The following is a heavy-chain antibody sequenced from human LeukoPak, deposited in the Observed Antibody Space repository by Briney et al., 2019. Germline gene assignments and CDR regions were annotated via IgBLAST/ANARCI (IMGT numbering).Heavy chain of an antibody. V-gene: IGHV3-74*01. J-gene: IGHJ6*04. D-gene: IGHD4-11*01. CDR3: GRDNNYKVDV. CDR2: IKTDGSVT. CDR1: GFSFSDYW. Sequence: PGGSLTLSCPASGFSFSDYWMVWVRQAPGKGLVWVSNIKTDGSVTNYADSVKGRSTISRDNAKNTLYLQMNSLRAEDTAVYYCGRDNNYKVDVWGKGTTVTVSS.